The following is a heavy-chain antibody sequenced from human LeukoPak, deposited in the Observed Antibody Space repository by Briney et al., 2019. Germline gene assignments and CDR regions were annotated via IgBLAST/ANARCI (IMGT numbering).Heavy chain of an antibody. CDR2: ISGSGGST. CDR3: AKEYGSGSYYPY. V-gene: IGHV3-23*01. J-gene: IGHJ4*02. CDR1: GFTFSSSA. Sequence: GGSLRLSCAASGFTFSSSAMNWVRQAPGKGLEWVSTISGSGGSTYYADSVKGRFTISRDNSKDTLYLQMNSLRAEDTAVYYCAKEYGSGSYYPYWGQGTLVTVSS. D-gene: IGHD3-10*01.